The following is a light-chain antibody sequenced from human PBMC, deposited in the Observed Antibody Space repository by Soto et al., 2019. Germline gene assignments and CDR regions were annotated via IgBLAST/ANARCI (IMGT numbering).Light chain of an antibody. CDR3: QQYGSSPWT. CDR1: QSVSSSY. CDR2: GAS. V-gene: IGKV3-20*01. Sequence: EIVLTQSPGTLSLSPGERATLSCRASQSVSSSYLAWYQQKPGQAPRLLIYGASSRATGIPDRFSGSGCGTDFTLTISGLEPEDFAVYYCQQYGSSPWTFGQGTKVE. J-gene: IGKJ1*01.